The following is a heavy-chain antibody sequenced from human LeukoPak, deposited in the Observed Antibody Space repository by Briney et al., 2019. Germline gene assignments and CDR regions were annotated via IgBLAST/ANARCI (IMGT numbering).Heavy chain of an antibody. CDR2: MNPHSGNT. D-gene: IGHD3-9*01. CDR1: GYTFTSYD. Sequence: ASVKVSCKASGYTFTSYDINWVRQATGQGLEWMGRMNPHSGNTGYAQKFQGRVTMTRNTSISTAYMELSSLRSEDTAVYYCARGFNGYYDILTGYYSNWFDPWGQGTLVTVSS. CDR3: ARGFNGYYDILTGYYSNWFDP. V-gene: IGHV1-8*01. J-gene: IGHJ5*02.